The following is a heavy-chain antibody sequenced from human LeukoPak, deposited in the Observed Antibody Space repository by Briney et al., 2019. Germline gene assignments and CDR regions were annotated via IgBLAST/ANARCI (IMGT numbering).Heavy chain of an antibody. CDR3: AKGLSPVGASDY. CDR1: GFTFXXYA. D-gene: IGHD1-26*01. J-gene: IGHJ4*02. V-gene: IGHV3-9*01. CDR2: ISWNSGSI. Sequence: GFTFXXYAMHWXRXAPGKGLEWVSGISWNSGSIVYADSVKGRFTISRDNAKNSLYLQMNSLRAEDTALYYCAKGLSPVGASDYWGQGTLVTVSS.